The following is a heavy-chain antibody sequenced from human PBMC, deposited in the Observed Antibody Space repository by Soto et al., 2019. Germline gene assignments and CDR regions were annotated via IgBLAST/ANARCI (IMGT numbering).Heavy chain of an antibody. Sequence: QVQLVQSGAEVKKPGSSVKVSCKGSGGTLSNYGISWVRQAPGQGLEWMGGIIPVFGTPNYAQKFQGRVTITADESTTTVYMEVSSLTSEDTAVYYCGRGDATKIVVTTYYGMDVWGQGTTVTVSS. CDR3: GRGDATKIVVTTYYGMDV. CDR2: IIPVFGTP. J-gene: IGHJ6*02. D-gene: IGHD3-22*01. CDR1: GGTLSNYG. V-gene: IGHV1-69*12.